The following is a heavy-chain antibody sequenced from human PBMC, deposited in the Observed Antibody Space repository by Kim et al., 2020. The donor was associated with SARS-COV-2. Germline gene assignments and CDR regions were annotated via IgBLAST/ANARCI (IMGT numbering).Heavy chain of an antibody. CDR2: IYYSGST. Sequence: SETLSLTCTVSGGSISSSSYYWGWIRQPPGKGLEWIGSIYYSGSTYYNPSLKSRVTISVDTSKNQFSLKLSSVTAADTAVYYCARDDGAFYDFWSGYYPRRYFDYWGQGTLVTVSS. V-gene: IGHV4-39*02. J-gene: IGHJ4*02. CDR3: ARDDGAFYDFWSGYYPRRYFDY. CDR1: GGSISSSSYY. D-gene: IGHD3-3*01.